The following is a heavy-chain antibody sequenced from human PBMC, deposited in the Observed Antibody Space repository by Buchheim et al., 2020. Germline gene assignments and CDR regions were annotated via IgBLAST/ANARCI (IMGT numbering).Heavy chain of an antibody. D-gene: IGHD6-13*01. Sequence: EVQLVESGGGLVQPGGSLRLSCAASGFTFSSYAMHWVRQAPGKGLEYVSAISSNGGSTYYANSVKGRFTISRDNSKNTLYLQMGSLRAEDMAVYYCARGSSSWRGYFDYWGQGTL. V-gene: IGHV3-64*01. CDR1: GFTFSSYA. CDR3: ARGSSSWRGYFDY. J-gene: IGHJ4*02. CDR2: ISSNGGST.